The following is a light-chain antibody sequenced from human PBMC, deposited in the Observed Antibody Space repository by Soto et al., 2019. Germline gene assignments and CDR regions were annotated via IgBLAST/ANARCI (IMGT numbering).Light chain of an antibody. Sequence: NDMTNSLSSLYVSVGDRVTITCRASQGISNYLAWYQQKPGKVPKLLIYAASTLQSGVPSRFSGSGSGTDFTLTISSLQPEDVATYYCQVYTAAPISSGQGTRLEVK. J-gene: IGKJ5*01. V-gene: IGKV1-27*01. CDR2: AAS. CDR3: QVYTAAPIS. CDR1: QGISNY.